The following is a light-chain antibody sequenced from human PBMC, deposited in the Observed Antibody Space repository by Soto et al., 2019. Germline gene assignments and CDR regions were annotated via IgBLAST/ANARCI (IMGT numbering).Light chain of an antibody. J-gene: IGKJ1*01. CDR3: QQYNSYPWT. CDR1: QTISSN. CDR2: DAS. V-gene: IGKV3-15*01. Sequence: IVMTQSPATLSVSPGDRATLSCRASQTISSNLAWYQQRPGQAPRLLIYDASTGATGIPARVSGSGSGTEFTLTISGLQSEDSATYYCQQYNSYPWTFGQGTKVEIK.